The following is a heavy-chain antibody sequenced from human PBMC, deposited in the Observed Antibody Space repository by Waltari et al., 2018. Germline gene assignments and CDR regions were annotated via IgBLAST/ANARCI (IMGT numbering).Heavy chain of an antibody. CDR3: ARAECSTSSCFFVSGFDP. D-gene: IGHD6-6*01. CDR1: SVSISSGAFY. CDR2: IYSSGGT. Sequence: QLHLQESGPELVEPSETLYLTCTVSSVSISSGAFYWGWIRQPAGKGPEWIGNIYSSGGTYYNPSLGSRVAISVDTSRNQFFLSLTSVTAADAAVYYCARAECSTSSCFFVSGFDPWGQGIHVTVSS. V-gene: IGHV4-39*01. J-gene: IGHJ5*02.